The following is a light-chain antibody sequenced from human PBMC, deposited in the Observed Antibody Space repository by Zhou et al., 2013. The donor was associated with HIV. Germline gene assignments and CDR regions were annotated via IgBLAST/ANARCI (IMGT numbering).Light chain of an antibody. CDR3: LQHNSYPWT. Sequence: DVRMTQSPSSLSASVGDRVTPLTCRASQDIRDALGWHQQTPGKAPKRLIFDASNLQSGVPSRFSGSGSGTEFTLTISSLQPEDFATYYCLQHNSYPWTFGQGTKVEIK. V-gene: IGKV1-17*01. J-gene: IGKJ1*01. CDR1: QDIRDA. CDR2: DAS.